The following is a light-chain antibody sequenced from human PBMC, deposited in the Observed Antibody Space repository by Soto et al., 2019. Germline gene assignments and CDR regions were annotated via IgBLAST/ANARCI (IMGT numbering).Light chain of an antibody. Sequence: EIVMTQSRATLSVSPGERAILSCRASQSVSSKLAWYQQKPGQAPRVLIYGASTRATGIPARFSGSGSGTEFTLTISSLQTEDFAVYYCQHYNDWPPTWTFGQGTKV. CDR1: QSVSSK. V-gene: IGKV3-15*01. J-gene: IGKJ1*01. CDR2: GAS. CDR3: QHYNDWPPTWT.